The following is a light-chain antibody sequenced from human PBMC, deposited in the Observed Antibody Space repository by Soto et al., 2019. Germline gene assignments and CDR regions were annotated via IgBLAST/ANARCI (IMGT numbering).Light chain of an antibody. V-gene: IGLV1-47*01. CDR1: TPNIGNNY. CDR2: RNS. CDR3: AAWDDSLSGVL. Sequence: QPVLTQPPSASGTPGQRVTISCSGGTPNIGNNYVYWYQQLPRSAPKLLIYRNSYRPSGVPDRFSGSKSGTSGSLAISGLRSEDEADYYCAAWDDSLSGVLFGGGTKLTVL. J-gene: IGLJ2*01.